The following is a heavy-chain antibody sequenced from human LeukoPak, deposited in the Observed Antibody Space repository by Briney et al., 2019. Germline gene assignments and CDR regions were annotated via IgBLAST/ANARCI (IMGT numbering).Heavy chain of an antibody. CDR2: INTNTGNP. D-gene: IGHD1-26*01. V-gene: IGHV7-4-1*02. J-gene: IGHJ3*02. Sequence: VASVKVSCKASGYTFTTYAINWVRQAPGQGLEWMGWINTNTGNPTYAQGFTGQFVFSLDTSVSTAYLQISSLQAEDTAVYYCARGPGIVGAGGAFNIWGQGTMVTVSS. CDR3: ARGPGIVGAGGAFNI. CDR1: GYTFTTYA.